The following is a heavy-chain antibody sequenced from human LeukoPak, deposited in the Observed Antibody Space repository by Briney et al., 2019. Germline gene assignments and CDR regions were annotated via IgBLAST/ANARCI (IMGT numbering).Heavy chain of an antibody. CDR1: GGSISDYY. CDR2: IYYTGST. CDR3: ARRTVGVTGYRAHDAFDI. D-gene: IGHD3-9*01. V-gene: IGHV4-59*08. J-gene: IGHJ3*02. Sequence: PSETLSLTCSVSGGSISDYYWSWIRQSPGKGLELIGYIYYTGSTNDDPSLKSRVTISVDTSKNQFSLKLSSVTAADTAVYYCARRTVGVTGYRAHDAFDIWGQGTMVIVSS.